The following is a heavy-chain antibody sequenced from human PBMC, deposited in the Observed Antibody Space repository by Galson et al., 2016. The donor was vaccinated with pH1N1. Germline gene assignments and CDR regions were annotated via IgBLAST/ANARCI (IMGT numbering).Heavy chain of an antibody. CDR1: DYPLTGGGTS. Sequence: LSLTCVVSDYPLTGGGTSWAWIRQSPGKGLEWIGDISHSGSTSRNPSLKSRVSISIDTSKNQISLKLTSVTAADTAVYYCARYGSGSAFDYWGQGTLVTVSS. CDR2: ISHSGST. J-gene: IGHJ4*02. D-gene: IGHD3-10*01. V-gene: IGHV4-30-2*06. CDR3: ARYGSGSAFDY.